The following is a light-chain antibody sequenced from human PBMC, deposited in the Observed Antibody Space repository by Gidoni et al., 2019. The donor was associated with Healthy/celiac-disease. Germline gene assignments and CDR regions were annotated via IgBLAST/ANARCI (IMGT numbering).Light chain of an antibody. CDR3: QQYNSYPIT. CDR2: DAS. Sequence: IQITQSPSTLSASVGDRVTITCRASQSISSWLAWYQQKPGKAPQRLIYDASSLESGVPSRFSGSGSGTEFTLTISSLQPDDFATYYCQQYNSYPITFGPGTKVDIK. CDR1: QSISSW. V-gene: IGKV1-5*01. J-gene: IGKJ3*01.